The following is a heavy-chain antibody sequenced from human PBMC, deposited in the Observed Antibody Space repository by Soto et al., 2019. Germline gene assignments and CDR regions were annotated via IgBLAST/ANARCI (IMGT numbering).Heavy chain of an antibody. D-gene: IGHD4-17*01. Sequence: QVQLVQSGAEVKKPGASVKVSCKASGYTFTSYGISWVRQAPGQGLEWMGWISAYNGNTNYAPKLXGXAXMXXDTSTSTAYMELRSLRSDDTAVYYCARDLHGDPYYWGQGTLVTVSS. CDR1: GYTFTSYG. CDR2: ISAYNGNT. V-gene: IGHV1-18*01. CDR3: ARDLHGDPYY. J-gene: IGHJ4*02.